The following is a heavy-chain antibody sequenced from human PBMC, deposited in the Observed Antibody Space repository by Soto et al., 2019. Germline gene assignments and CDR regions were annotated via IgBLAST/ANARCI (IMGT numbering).Heavy chain of an antibody. D-gene: IGHD4-17*01. CDR3: ARVRGPYGDFADVDK. CDR2: IHNSGST. CDR1: GGSISSGDYH. J-gene: IGHJ4*02. Sequence: SETLSLTCAVSGFSGGSISSGDYHWSWIRQPPGKGLEWIGYIHNSGSTYYNPSLKSRVTISVDTSKNHFSLKLTSVTAADTAVYYCARVRGPYGDFADVDKWGQGTLVTVSS. V-gene: IGHV4-30-4*01.